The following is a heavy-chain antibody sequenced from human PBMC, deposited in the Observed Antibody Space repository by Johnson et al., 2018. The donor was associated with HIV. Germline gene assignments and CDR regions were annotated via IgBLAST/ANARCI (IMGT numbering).Heavy chain of an antibody. J-gene: IGHJ3*01. D-gene: IGHD4-23*01. CDR2: ISYDGSNK. CDR3: AKDTGGNSGSDAIDF. V-gene: IGHV3-30-3*01. Sequence: QVQLVESGGGLVQPGGSLRLSCADYGFTFSSYAMHWVRQAPGKGLEWVAVISYDGSNKYYADSVKGRFTISRDNSKNTLYLQMNSLRNEDTAVYHCAKDTGGNSGSDAIDFWGQGTLVTVAS. CDR1: GFTFSSYA.